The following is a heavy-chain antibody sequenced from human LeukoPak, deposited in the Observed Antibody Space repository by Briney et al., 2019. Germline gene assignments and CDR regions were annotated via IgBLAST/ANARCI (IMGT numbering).Heavy chain of an antibody. D-gene: IGHD6-13*01. CDR3: ARSPGIAAAGFDY. V-gene: IGHV4-59*01. Sequence: SETLSLTCAVYGGSFSGYYWSWIRQPPGKGLEWIGYIYYSGSTNYNPSLKSRVTISVDTSKNQFSLKLSSVPAADMAVYYCARSPGIAAAGFDYWGQGTLVTVSS. CDR2: IYYSGST. J-gene: IGHJ4*02. CDR1: GGSFSGYY.